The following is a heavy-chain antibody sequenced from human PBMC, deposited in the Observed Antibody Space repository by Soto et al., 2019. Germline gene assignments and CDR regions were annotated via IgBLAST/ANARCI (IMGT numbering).Heavy chain of an antibody. CDR3: ARDALNYYDSSGPGWFDP. CDR1: GFTFSSYA. V-gene: IGHV3-30-3*01. D-gene: IGHD3-22*01. CDR2: ISYDGSNK. J-gene: IGHJ5*02. Sequence: GGSLRLSCAASGFTFSSYAMHWVRQAPGKGLEWVAVISYDGSNKYYADSVKGRFTISRDNSKNTLYLQMNSLRAEDTAVYYCARDALNYYDSSGPGWFDPRGQGTLVTVSS.